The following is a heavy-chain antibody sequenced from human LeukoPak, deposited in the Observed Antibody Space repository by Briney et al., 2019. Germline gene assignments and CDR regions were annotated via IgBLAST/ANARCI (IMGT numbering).Heavy chain of an antibody. D-gene: IGHD3-16*01. V-gene: IGHV5-51*01. J-gene: IGHJ5*02. Sequence: GESLKISCQGSGYNFPIYWIGWVRQMPGQGLEWMGIIYPDDSNTIYGPSFQGQVTISADKSINTAYLEWSSLKASDTAMYYCARRPAGGYNWFDPWGQGTLITVSS. CDR3: ARRPAGGYNWFDP. CDR1: GYNFPIYW. CDR2: IYPDDSNT.